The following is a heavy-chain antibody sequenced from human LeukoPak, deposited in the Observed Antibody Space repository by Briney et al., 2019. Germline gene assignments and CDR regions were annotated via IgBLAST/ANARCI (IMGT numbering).Heavy chain of an antibody. CDR1: GGSISSSSYY. V-gene: IGHV4-39*07. CDR2: IYYSGST. J-gene: IGHJ4*02. D-gene: IGHD2-21*01. Sequence: PSETLSLTCTVSGGSISSSSYYWGWLRQPPGKGLEWIGSIYYSGSTYYNPSLKSRVTISVDTSKNQFSLKLSSVTAADTAVYYCANLFNGYFDYWGQGTLVTVSS. CDR3: ANLFNGYFDY.